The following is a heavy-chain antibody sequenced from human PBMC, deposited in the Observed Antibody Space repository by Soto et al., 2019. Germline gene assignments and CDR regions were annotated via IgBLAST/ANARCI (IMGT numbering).Heavy chain of an antibody. D-gene: IGHD5-18*01. CDR3: ARMESFGSLNWFDP. Sequence: QVQLVQSGAEVKKPGASVKVSCKASGYTFTNNDVIWVRQATGQRLEWMGWMNPGSGDTGYAQKFQGRVTMTRDISIATAYMELNSLTSEDTAIYYCARMESFGSLNWFDPWGQGTLVTVSS. CDR1: GYTFTNND. CDR2: MNPGSGDT. J-gene: IGHJ5*02. V-gene: IGHV1-8*02.